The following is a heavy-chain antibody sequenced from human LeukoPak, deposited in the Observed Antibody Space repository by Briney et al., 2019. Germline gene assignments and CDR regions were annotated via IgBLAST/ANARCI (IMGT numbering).Heavy chain of an antibody. CDR1: GFTFSSYG. J-gene: IGHJ4*02. CDR2: ISGSGGST. Sequence: GGSLRLSCAASGFTFSSYGMSWVRQAPGKGLEWVSAISGSGGSTYYADSVKGRFTISRDKAKNSLYLQMNSLGAEDTAVYYCARDKIVGATHFDYWGQGTLVTVSS. V-gene: IGHV3-23*01. CDR3: ARDKIVGATHFDY. D-gene: IGHD1-26*01.